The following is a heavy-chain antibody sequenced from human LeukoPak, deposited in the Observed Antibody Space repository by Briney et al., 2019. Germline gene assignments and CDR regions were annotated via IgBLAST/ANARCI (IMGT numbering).Heavy chain of an antibody. J-gene: IGHJ4*02. CDR3: ARVGAEMANDY. CDR2: INTDGSST. Sequence: GGSLRLSCAASGFTFSSYWMHWVRQAPGKGLVWVSRINTDGSSTSYADSVKGRFTISRDNAKNTLYLQMNSLRAEDTAVYYCARVGAEMANDYWGQGTLVTVSS. D-gene: IGHD5-24*01. V-gene: IGHV3-74*01. CDR1: GFTFSSYW.